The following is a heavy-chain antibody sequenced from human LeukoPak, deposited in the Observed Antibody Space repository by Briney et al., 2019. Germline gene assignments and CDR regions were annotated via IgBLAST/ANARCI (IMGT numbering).Heavy chain of an antibody. V-gene: IGHV3-9*01. Sequence: PGRSPRLSCAASGFSFDDYAMHWVRHAPGKGLEWVSGITWNSGSTGYADSVKGRFTISRDNAKNSLFVQMNSLRAEDTALYYCAKDACSGTSCSFDYWGQGTLVTVSS. CDR1: GFSFDDYA. D-gene: IGHD2-2*01. J-gene: IGHJ4*02. CDR2: ITWNSGST. CDR3: AKDACSGTSCSFDY.